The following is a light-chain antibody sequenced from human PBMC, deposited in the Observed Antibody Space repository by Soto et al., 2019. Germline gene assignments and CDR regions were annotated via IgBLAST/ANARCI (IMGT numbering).Light chain of an antibody. CDR3: QQANSFPLT. CDR1: QGISRW. V-gene: IGKV1-12*01. Sequence: DIQMTQLPSSMSASVGDRVTITCRASQGISRWLAWYHQKPGKASNLLIYSASTLHSGVPSRFSGSGSGTDFTLTISSLQPEDFGTYYCQQANSFPLTFGPGTKVDMK. CDR2: SAS. J-gene: IGKJ3*01.